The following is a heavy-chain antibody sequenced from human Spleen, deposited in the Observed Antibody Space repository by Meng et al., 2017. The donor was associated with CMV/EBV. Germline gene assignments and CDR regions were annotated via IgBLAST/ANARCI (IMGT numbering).Heavy chain of an antibody. V-gene: IGHV4-34*01. J-gene: IGHJ5*02. Sequence: YGGSFSGYYWSWVRQPPGKGLEWIGGINHSGGTNYNPSLKSRVTISVDTSNNQFSLKLTSVTAADTAIYHCARGHCSSTRCYSRFDPWGQGTLVTVSS. CDR3: ARGHCSSTRCYSRFDP. CDR2: INHSGGT. D-gene: IGHD2-2*02. CDR1: GGSFSGYY.